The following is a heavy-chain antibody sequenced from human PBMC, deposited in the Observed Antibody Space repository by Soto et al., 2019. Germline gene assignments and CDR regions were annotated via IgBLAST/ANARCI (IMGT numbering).Heavy chain of an antibody. CDR3: AIGLKEVLRYFDWLSIGGYYYYGMDV. CDR1: GYTFTSYD. J-gene: IGHJ6*02. V-gene: IGHV1-8*01. D-gene: IGHD3-9*01. Sequence: ASVKVSCKASGYTFTSYDINWVRQATGQGLEWMGWMKPNCGNTGYEQKFQGRVTMTRNTSISTAYMELSSLRSEDTAVYYCAIGLKEVLRYFDWLSIGGYYYYGMDVWGQGTTVTVSS. CDR2: MKPNCGNT.